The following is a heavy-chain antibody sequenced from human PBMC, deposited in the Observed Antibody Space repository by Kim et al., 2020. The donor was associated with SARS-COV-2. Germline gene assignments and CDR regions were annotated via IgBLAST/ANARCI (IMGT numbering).Heavy chain of an antibody. Sequence: YATKLQGRVTITTATSTSTAYMELRSLRSDDTAVYYCARDRHGSGSYGDYWGQGTLVTVSS. CDR3: ARDRHGSGSYGDY. V-gene: IGHV1-18*01. J-gene: IGHJ4*02. D-gene: IGHD3-10*01.